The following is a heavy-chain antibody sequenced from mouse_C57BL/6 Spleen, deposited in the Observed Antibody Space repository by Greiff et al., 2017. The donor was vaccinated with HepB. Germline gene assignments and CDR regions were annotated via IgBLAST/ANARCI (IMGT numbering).Heavy chain of an antibody. J-gene: IGHJ1*03. CDR1: GYTFTSYW. CDR2: IHPNSGST. CDR3: ALYDYDVGWYFDV. D-gene: IGHD2-4*01. Sequence: QVQLKQPGAELVKPGASVKLSCKASGYTFTSYWMHWVKQRPGQGLEWIGMIHPNSGSTNYNEKFKSKATLTVDKSSSTAYMQLSSLTSEDSAVYYCALYDYDVGWYFDVWGTGTTVTVSS. V-gene: IGHV1-64*01.